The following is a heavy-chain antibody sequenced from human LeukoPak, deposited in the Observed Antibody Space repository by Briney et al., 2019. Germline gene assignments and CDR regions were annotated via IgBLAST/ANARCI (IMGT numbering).Heavy chain of an antibody. CDR3: AKDMGVRDYYYMDV. V-gene: IGHV3-43D*03. CDR1: GFTFDDYA. J-gene: IGHJ6*03. Sequence: GGSLRLSCAAPGFTFDDYAMHWVRQAPGKGLEWVSLISWDGGSTYYADSVKGRFTISRDNSKNSLYLQMNSLRAEDTALYYCAKDMGVRDYYYMDVWGKGTTVTVSS. D-gene: IGHD1-26*01. CDR2: ISWDGGST.